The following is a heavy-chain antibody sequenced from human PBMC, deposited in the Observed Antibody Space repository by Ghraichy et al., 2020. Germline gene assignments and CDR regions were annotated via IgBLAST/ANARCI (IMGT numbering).Heavy chain of an antibody. D-gene: IGHD4-17*01. CDR3: ARGSTVTTGIDY. CDR2: ISSTSSHI. V-gene: IGHV3-21*01. Sequence: GGSLRLSCAASGFTYSSYAVSWVRQAPGKGLEWVSSISSTSSHISYADSVKGRFTISRDNTKNSLYLQMNSLRPEDTAVYYCARGSTVTTGIDYWGQGTLVTVS. J-gene: IGHJ4*02. CDR1: GFTYSSYA.